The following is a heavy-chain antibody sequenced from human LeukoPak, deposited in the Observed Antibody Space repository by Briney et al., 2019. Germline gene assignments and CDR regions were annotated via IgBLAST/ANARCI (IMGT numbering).Heavy chain of an antibody. J-gene: IGHJ4*02. D-gene: IGHD3-9*01. V-gene: IGHV4-34*01. CDR2: INHSGST. Sequence: SETLSLTCAVYGGSFSGSYWSWIRQPPGKGLEWIGEINHSGSTNDNPSLKRRVTLSVDTSKNQFSLKLSSVTAADTAVYYCARGVRDYDILNYWGQGTLVTVSS. CDR3: ARGVRDYDILNY. CDR1: GGSFSGSY.